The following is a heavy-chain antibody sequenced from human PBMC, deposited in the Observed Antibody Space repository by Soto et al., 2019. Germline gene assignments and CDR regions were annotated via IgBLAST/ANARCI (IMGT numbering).Heavy chain of an antibody. Sequence: PSETLSLTCTVSGGSISSYYWSWIRQPPGKGLEWIGYIYYSGSTNYNPSLKSRVTISVDTSKNQFSLKLSSVTAADTAVYYCVRVWGGLTLDIWGQGTMVTVSS. CDR2: IYYSGST. V-gene: IGHV4-59*01. CDR3: VRVWGGLTLDI. CDR1: GGSISSYY. D-gene: IGHD3-16*01. J-gene: IGHJ3*02.